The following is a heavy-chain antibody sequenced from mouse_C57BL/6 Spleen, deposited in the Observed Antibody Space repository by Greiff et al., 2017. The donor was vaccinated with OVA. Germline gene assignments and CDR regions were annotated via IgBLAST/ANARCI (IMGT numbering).Heavy chain of an antibody. CDR3: ARKIYYYGSSPFYYAMDY. V-gene: IGHV1-42*01. Sequence: EVKLQESGPELVKPGASVKISCKASGYSFTGYYMNWVKQSPEKSLEWIGEINPSTGGTTYNQKFKAKATLTVDKSSSTAYMQLKSLTSEDSAVYYCARKIYYYGSSPFYYAMDYWGQGTSVTVSS. CDR2: INPSTGGT. J-gene: IGHJ4*01. CDR1: GYSFTGYY. D-gene: IGHD1-1*01.